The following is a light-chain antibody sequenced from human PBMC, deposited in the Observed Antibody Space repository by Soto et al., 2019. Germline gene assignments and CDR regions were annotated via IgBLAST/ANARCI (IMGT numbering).Light chain of an antibody. CDR1: SSDVGAYNS. Sequence: QSALAQPASVSGSPGQSVTISCTGTSSDVGAYNSVPWYQQHPDKAPQLMIYKGTQRPSGVSNRFSGSTSGNAASLTISGLQAGDEADYFCCSSAPESTYVCGTGTKLTVL. V-gene: IGLV2-23*01. J-gene: IGLJ1*01. CDR2: KGT. CDR3: CSSAPESTYV.